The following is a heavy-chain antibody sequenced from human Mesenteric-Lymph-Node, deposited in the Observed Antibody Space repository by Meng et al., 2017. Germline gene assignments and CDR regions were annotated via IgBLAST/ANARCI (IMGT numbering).Heavy chain of an antibody. CDR1: GGTFSSYA. D-gene: IGHD2-2*01. CDR3: ARAKTRNCSSTSCYAFDI. Sequence: SVKVSCKASGGTFSSYAISWVRQAPGQGLEWMGGISPIFGTANYAQKFQGRVTITTDESTSTAYMELSSLRSEETAVYYCARAKTRNCSSTSCYAFDIWGQGTMVTVSS. V-gene: IGHV1-69*05. J-gene: IGHJ3*02. CDR2: ISPIFGTA.